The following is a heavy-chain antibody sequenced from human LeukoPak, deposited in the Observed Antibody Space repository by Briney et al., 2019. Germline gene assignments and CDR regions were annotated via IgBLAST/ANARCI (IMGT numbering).Heavy chain of an antibody. V-gene: IGHV5-51*01. CDR1: GYNFGLFW. CDR2: ICPYDSDT. J-gene: IGHJ3*02. Sequence: GESLKISCRGSGYNFGLFWIGWVRPMPGKGLEWMGIICPYDSDTRYSPSFQGQVTISADMSISTAYLEWSRLKASDTAMYYSAKHFSGGDYDAFEIWGQGTLLTVSP. D-gene: IGHD2-21*01. CDR3: AKHFSGGDYDAFEI.